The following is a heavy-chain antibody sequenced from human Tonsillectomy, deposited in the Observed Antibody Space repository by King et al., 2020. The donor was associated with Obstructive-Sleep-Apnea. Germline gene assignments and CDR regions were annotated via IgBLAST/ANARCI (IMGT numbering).Heavy chain of an antibody. D-gene: IGHD5-12*01. CDR2: IYYSGST. J-gene: IGHJ4*02. CDR3: ARDDSGYDQFEY. Sequence: VQLQESGPGLVKPSQTLSLTCTVSGGSISSGGYYWTWIRQHPGKGLEWIGYIYYSGSTYYNPPLKSRVTISVDTSKNQFSLKLSSVTAADTAVYYCARDDSGYDQFEYWGQGTLVTVSS. CDR1: GGSISSGGYY. V-gene: IGHV4-31*03.